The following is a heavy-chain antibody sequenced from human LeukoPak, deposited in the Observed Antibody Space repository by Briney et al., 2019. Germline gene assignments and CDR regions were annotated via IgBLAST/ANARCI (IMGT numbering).Heavy chain of an antibody. V-gene: IGHV4-39*07. CDR3: ARSPLEWLLFLDY. CDR1: GGSISSSSYY. Sequence: SETLSLTCTVSGGSISSSSYYWGWIRQPPGKGLEWIGSIYYSGSTYYNPSLKSRVTISVDTSKNQFSLKLSSVTAADTAVYYCARSPLEWLLFLDYWGQGTLVTVSS. D-gene: IGHD3-3*01. CDR2: IYYSGST. J-gene: IGHJ4*02.